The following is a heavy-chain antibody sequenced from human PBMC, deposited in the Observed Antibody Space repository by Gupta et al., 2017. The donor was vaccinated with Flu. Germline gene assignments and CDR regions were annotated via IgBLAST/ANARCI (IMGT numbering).Heavy chain of an antibody. Sequence: EVQLVESGGGLVKPGGSLRLSCAASGFTFSSYSMNWVRQAPGKGLEWVSSISSSSSYIYYADSVKGRFTISRDNAKNSLYLQMNSLRAEDTAVYYCARDRSYDFWTRNLFDYWGQGTLVTVSS. D-gene: IGHD3-3*01. CDR1: GFTFSSYS. CDR3: ARDRSYDFWTRNLFDY. V-gene: IGHV3-21*01. J-gene: IGHJ4*02. CDR2: ISSSSSYI.